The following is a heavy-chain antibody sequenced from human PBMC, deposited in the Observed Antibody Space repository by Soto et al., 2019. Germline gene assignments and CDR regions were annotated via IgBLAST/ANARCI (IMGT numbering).Heavy chain of an antibody. CDR1: GYTNTVYY. CDR3: ARAYSSSSPTAFEI. Sequence: VLVKVGCKTSGYTNTVYYMGWVRQKIGQGVEWMGIINPSGGSTSYAQKFQGRVTMTRDTSTSTVYMELSSLRSEDTAVYYCARAYSSSSPTAFEIWGQGTMVTVSS. J-gene: IGHJ3*02. D-gene: IGHD6-6*01. CDR2: INPSGGST. V-gene: IGHV1-46*01.